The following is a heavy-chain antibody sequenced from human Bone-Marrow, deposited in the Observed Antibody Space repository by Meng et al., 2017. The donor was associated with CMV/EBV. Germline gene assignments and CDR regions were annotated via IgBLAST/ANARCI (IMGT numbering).Heavy chain of an antibody. CDR2: IKSKTDGGTT. D-gene: IGHD7-27*01. V-gene: IGHV3-15*01. Sequence: GGSLKISCAASGFTFSNAWMSWVRQAPGKGLEWVGRIKSKTDGGTTDYAAPVKGRFTISRDDSKNTLYLQMNSLKTEDTAVYYCILGFATYGMDVWGQGTTVTVSS. CDR1: GFTFSNAW. CDR3: ILGFATYGMDV. J-gene: IGHJ6*02.